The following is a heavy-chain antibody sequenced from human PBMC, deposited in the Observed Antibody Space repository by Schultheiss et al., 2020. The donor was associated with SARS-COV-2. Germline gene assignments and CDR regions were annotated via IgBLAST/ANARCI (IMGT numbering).Heavy chain of an antibody. Sequence: GGSLRLSCAASGFTFSSYAMHWVRQAPGKGLEWVAVISYDGSNKYYADSVKGRFTISRDNSKNTLYLQMNSLRAEDTAVYYCAKVRSGYSFDYWGQGTLVTVSS. J-gene: IGHJ4*02. CDR2: ISYDGSNK. V-gene: IGHV3-30*07. CDR1: GFTFSSYA. CDR3: AKVRSGYSFDY. D-gene: IGHD3-3*01.